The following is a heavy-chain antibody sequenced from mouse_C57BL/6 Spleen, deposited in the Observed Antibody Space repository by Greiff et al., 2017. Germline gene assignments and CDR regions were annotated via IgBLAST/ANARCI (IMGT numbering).Heavy chain of an antibody. CDR2: IYPGSGST. J-gene: IGHJ3*01. CDR3: ARRGRETGRRIFAY. V-gene: IGHV1-55*01. CDR1: GYTFTSYW. D-gene: IGHD3-3*01. Sequence: QVQLQQPGAELVKPGASVKMSCKASGYTFTSYWITWVKQRPGQGLEWIGDIYPGSGSTNYNEKFKSKATLTVDTSSSTAYMQLSSLTSEDSAVYYCARRGRETGRRIFAYWGQGTLVTVSA.